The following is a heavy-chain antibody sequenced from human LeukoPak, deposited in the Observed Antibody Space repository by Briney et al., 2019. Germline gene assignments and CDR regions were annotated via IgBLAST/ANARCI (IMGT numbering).Heavy chain of an antibody. CDR1: GFTFSSYG. D-gene: IGHD3-16*02. CDR3: AKEGDYDYVWGSYRPLDY. V-gene: IGHV3-30*02. CDR2: IRYDGSNK. J-gene: IGHJ4*02. Sequence: PGGSLRLSCAASGFTFSSYGMHWVRQAPGKGLEWVAFIRYDGSNKYYADSVKGRFTIFRDNSKNTLYLQMNSLRAEDTAVYYCAKEGDYDYVWGSYRPLDYWGQGTLVTVSS.